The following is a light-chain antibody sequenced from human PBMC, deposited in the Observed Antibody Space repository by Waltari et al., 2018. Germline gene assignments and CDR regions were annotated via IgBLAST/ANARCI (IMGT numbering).Light chain of an antibody. Sequence: QSALTQPASVSGSPGQSVSISCTGTSNDVGGYGYVPWYQPFPGKAPKLMIYEVSYRPSGVSSRFSGSKSGNTASLTISGLQAEDEAVYYCSSHTSTVPHVFGTGTKVTVV. J-gene: IGLJ1*01. CDR1: SNDVGGYGY. CDR2: EVS. CDR3: SSHTSTVPHV. V-gene: IGLV2-14*01.